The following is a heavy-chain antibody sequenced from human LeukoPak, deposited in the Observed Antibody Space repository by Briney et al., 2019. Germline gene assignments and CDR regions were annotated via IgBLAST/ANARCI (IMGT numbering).Heavy chain of an antibody. CDR2: ISAYNGST. CDR1: GYTFTDYY. CDR3: ARSQVGRTYYCSSTSCYVGWFDP. D-gene: IGHD2-2*01. V-gene: IGHV1-18*04. J-gene: IGHJ5*02. Sequence: GASVKVSCKASGYTFTDYYMHWVRQAPGQGLEWMGWISAYNGSTNYAQKLQGRVTMATDTSTSTAYMELRSLRSDDTAVYYCARSQVGRTYYCSSTSCYVGWFDPWGQGTLVTVSS.